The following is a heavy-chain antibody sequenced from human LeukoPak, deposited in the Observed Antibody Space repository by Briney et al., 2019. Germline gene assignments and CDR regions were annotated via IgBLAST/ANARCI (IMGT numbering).Heavy chain of an antibody. CDR1: GYTFTDYY. V-gene: IGHV1-69-2*01. CDR2: VDPEDGGT. J-gene: IGHJ4*02. CDR3: ATDSTVRGPIPRGYFDY. Sequence: ATVKISCKGSGYTFTDYYMHWVQQAPGKGLEWMGLVDPEDGGTIYAEKFQGRVTITADTSTDTAYMELSSLRSEDTAVYYCATDSTVRGPIPRGYFDYWGQGALVTVSS. D-gene: IGHD3-10*01.